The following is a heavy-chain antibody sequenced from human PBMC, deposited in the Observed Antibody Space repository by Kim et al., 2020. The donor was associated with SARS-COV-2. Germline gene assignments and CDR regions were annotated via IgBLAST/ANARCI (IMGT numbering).Heavy chain of an antibody. CDR3: ARGRGHCDGGSCYPPDS. V-gene: IGHV1-2*02. J-gene: IGHJ5*01. CDR2: INPKNGDT. CDR1: GYRFSDYF. D-gene: IGHD2-15*01. Sequence: ASVKVSCTSSGYRFSDYFLLWMRQAPGQGLEWMGWINPKNGDTKYSQKFQGRVALARDTSITTAHMDLNSLTSDDTAVYYCARGRGHCDGGSCYPPDSWG.